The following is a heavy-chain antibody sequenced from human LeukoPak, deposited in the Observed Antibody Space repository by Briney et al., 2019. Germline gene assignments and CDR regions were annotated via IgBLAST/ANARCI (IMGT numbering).Heavy chain of an antibody. CDR2: IRSKAYGGTT. J-gene: IGHJ4*02. D-gene: IGHD5-18*01. CDR3: TRQDRLQLWSPPFDS. Sequence: GGSLRLSCTASGFTFGDYAMSWFRQAPGKGLEWVGFIRSKAYGGTTEYAASVKGRSTISRDDSQSIAYLQMNSLKTEDTAVYYCTRQDRLQLWSPPFDSWGQGTLVTASS. CDR1: GFTFGDYA. V-gene: IGHV3-49*03.